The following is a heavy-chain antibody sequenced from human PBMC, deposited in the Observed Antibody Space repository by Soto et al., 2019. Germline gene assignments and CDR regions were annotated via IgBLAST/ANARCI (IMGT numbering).Heavy chain of an antibody. D-gene: IGHD2-15*01. CDR2: IIPIFGTA. J-gene: IGHJ6*02. Sequence: QVQLVQSGAEVKKPGSSVKVSCKASGGTFSSYAISWVRQAPGQGLEWMGGIIPIFGTANYAQKFQGRVTSTADESTSTADMELSSLRSEDTAVYYCARWSGYCSGGSCYNTNYYYYGMDVWGQGTTVTVSS. CDR3: ARWSGYCSGGSCYNTNYYYYGMDV. CDR1: GGTFSSYA. V-gene: IGHV1-69*12.